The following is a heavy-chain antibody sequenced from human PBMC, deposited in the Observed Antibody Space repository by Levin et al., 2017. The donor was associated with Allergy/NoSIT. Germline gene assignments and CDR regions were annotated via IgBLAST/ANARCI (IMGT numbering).Heavy chain of an antibody. CDR3: ARGFCSGGSCYSEGGGEAQLGQGAFDI. J-gene: IGHJ3*02. CDR1: GFTFSDYY. V-gene: IGHV3-11*01. CDR2: ISSSGSIM. Sequence: SGGSLRLSCAASGFTFSDYYMSWIRQAPGKGLEWVSYISSSGSIMYYADSVKGRFTISRDNAKNSLYLQMNSLRAEDTAVYYCARGFCSGGSCYSEGGGEAQLGQGAFDIWGQGTMVTVSS. D-gene: IGHD2-15*01.